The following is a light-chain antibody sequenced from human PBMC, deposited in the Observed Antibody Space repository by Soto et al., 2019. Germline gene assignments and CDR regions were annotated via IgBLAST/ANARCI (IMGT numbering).Light chain of an antibody. CDR3: QQYNNYPWT. CDR2: DSS. CDR1: KSISNW. Sequence: DIQMTQSPSTLSASVGDRVTLTCRASKSISNWLAWYQQTPGKAPKFLIYDSSSLESGVPSRFSGSGSGTEFTLTISSLQPDDFATYFCQQYNNYPWTFGQGTKVDIK. J-gene: IGKJ1*01. V-gene: IGKV1-5*01.